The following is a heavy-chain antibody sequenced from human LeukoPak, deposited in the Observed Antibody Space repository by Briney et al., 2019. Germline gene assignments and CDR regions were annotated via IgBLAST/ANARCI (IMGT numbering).Heavy chain of an antibody. D-gene: IGHD3-10*01. CDR3: ARPMAYYYGMDV. J-gene: IGHJ6*02. CDR1: GFTFNSYS. V-gene: IGHV3-21*01. Sequence: GGPLRLSCTASGFTFNSYSMNWVRQAPGKGLEWVSSISSISAYIYYADSVKGRFTISRDNAKNSLYLQMNSLRADDTAVYYCARPMAYYYGMDVWGQGTTVTVSS. CDR2: ISSISAYI.